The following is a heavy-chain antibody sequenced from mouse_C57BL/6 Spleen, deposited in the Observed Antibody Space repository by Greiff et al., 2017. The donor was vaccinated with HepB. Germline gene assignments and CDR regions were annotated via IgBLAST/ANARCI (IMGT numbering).Heavy chain of an antibody. J-gene: IGHJ2*01. CDR3: ARSHYYGSGAYFSD. D-gene: IGHD1-1*01. Sequence: QVQLQQSGAELVRPGASVKLSCKASGYTFTDYYINWVKQRPGQGLEWIARIYPGSGNTYYNEKFKGKATLTAEKSSSTAYMQLSSLTSEDSAVYFCARSHYYGSGAYFSDWGQGTTLTVSS. CDR2: IYPGSGNT. V-gene: IGHV1-76*01. CDR1: GYTFTDYY.